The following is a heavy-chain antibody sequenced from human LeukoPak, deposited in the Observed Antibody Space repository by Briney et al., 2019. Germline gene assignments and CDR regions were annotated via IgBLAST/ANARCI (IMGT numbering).Heavy chain of an antibody. V-gene: IGHV1-58*02. D-gene: IGHD6-19*01. J-gene: IGHJ4*02. CDR2: IVVGSGNT. CDR1: GFTFTSSA. Sequence: EASVKVSCKASGFTFTSSAMQWVRQARGQRLEWIGWIVVGSGNTNYAQKFQERVTITRDMSTSTAYMELSSLRSEDTAVYYCARDLKMGYSSGRYSWGTGSSNDYWGQGTLVTVSS. CDR3: ARDLKMGYSSGRYSWGTGSSNDY.